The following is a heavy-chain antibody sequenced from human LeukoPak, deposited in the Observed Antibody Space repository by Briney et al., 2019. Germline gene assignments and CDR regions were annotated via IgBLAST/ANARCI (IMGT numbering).Heavy chain of an antibody. V-gene: IGHV3-30*02. CDR2: IRYDGSNK. CDR3: AKDRGGNLEEDYSNYFDY. CDR1: GFTFSSYG. D-gene: IGHD4-11*01. J-gene: IGHJ4*02. Sequence: QPGGSLRLSCAASGFTFSSYGMHWVRQAPGKGLEWVAFIRYDGSNKYYADSGKGRFTISRDNSKNTLYLQMNSLRAEDTAVYYCAKDRGGNLEEDYSNYFDYWGQGTLVTVSS.